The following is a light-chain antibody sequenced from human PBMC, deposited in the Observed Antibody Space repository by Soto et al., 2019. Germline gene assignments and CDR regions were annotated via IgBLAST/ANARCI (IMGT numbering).Light chain of an antibody. CDR2: DAS. CDR1: QSISSW. Sequence: DIQMTQSPSTLSASVGDRVTITCRASQSISSWLAWYQQKPGKAPKLLIYDASSFESGVPSRFSGSGSGTEFTLTISSLQPDDFATYYCQQYNSYSQTVGHGTKVEIK. CDR3: QQYNSYSQT. J-gene: IGKJ1*01. V-gene: IGKV1-5*01.